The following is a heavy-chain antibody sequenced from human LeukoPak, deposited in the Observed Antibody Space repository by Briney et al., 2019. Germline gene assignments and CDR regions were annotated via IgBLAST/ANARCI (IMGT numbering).Heavy chain of an antibody. D-gene: IGHD6-19*01. CDR3: ARLTVAGTYVGPWFDY. J-gene: IGHJ4*02. CDR1: GGSISSYY. Sequence: PSETLSLTCTVSGGSISSYYWSWIRQPPGKGLEWIGYIYYSGSTNYNPSLKSRVTISVDTSKNQFSLKLSSVTAADTAVYYCARLTVAGTYVGPWFDYWGPGTLVTVSS. CDR2: IYYSGST. V-gene: IGHV4-59*01.